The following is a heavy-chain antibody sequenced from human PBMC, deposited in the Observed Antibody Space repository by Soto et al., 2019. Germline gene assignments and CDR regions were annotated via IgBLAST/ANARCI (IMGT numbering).Heavy chain of an antibody. V-gene: IGHV1-8*01. D-gene: IGHD3-3*01. CDR3: ARYPQYYDFWSGYYPSKSQNDAFDI. Sequence: ASVKVSCKASGYTFTCYDINCVRQATGQGLEWMGWMNPNSGNTGYAQKFQGRVTMTRNTSISTAYMELSSLRSEDTAVYYCARYPQYYDFWSGYYPSKSQNDAFDIWGQGTMVTVSS. J-gene: IGHJ3*02. CDR2: MNPNSGNT. CDR1: GYTFTCYD.